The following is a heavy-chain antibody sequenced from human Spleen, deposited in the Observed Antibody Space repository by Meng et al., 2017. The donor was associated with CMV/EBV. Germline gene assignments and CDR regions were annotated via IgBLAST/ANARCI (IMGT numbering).Heavy chain of an antibody. CDR2: ISSSSTYI. D-gene: IGHD3-22*01. CDR1: GSLFSSYT. CDR3: ARDGYQLSLGMDV. V-gene: IGHV3-21*01. J-gene: IGHJ6*02. Sequence: GESLKISCAVSGSLFSSYTMNWVREAPGKGLEWVSSISSSSTYIYYADSVKGRFTISRDNAKNSLYLQMTSLRVDDTAVYYCARDGYQLSLGMDVWGQGTTVTVS.